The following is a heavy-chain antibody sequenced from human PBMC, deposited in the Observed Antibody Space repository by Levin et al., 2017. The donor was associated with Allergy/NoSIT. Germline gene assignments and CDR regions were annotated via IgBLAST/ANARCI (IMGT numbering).Heavy chain of an antibody. CDR1: GYTFTGYY. V-gene: IGHV1-2*02. CDR3: ARAWRTVTTGNSGSRYYYYYGMDV. CDR2: INPNSGGT. D-gene: IGHD4-11*01. J-gene: IGHJ6*02. Sequence: ASVKVSCKASGYTFTGYYMHWVRQAPGQGLEWMGWINPNSGGTNYAQKFQGRVTMTRDTSISTAYMELSRLRSDDTAVYYCARAWRTVTTGNSGSRYYYYYGMDVWGQGTTVTVSS.